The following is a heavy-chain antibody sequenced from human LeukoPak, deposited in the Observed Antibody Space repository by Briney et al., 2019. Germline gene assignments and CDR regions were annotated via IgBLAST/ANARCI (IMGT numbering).Heavy chain of an antibody. D-gene: IGHD2-15*01. V-gene: IGHV3-30*02. Sequence: PGGSLRLSCAASGFTFSNYGMHWVRQAPGKGLEWVAFIRYDGSTKYYADSVKGRFTFSRDNSKNTLYLQMDSLRAEDTAVYYCAKDAGRGYCSGGSCYLAYWGQGTLVTVSS. J-gene: IGHJ4*02. CDR2: IRYDGSTK. CDR3: AKDAGRGYCSGGSCYLAY. CDR1: GFTFSNYG.